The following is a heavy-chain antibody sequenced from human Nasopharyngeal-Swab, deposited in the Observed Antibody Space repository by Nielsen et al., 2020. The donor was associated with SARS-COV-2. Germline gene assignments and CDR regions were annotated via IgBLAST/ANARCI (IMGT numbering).Heavy chain of an antibody. CDR3: ARAPPHYDFWSGYTGGASYFDY. CDR1: GFTFSDYD. J-gene: IGHJ4*02. V-gene: IGHV3-13*01. CDR2: IGTGGDT. Sequence: GESLKISCAVSGFTFSDYDMHWVRRATGKGLEWVSAIGTGGDTYYPGSVKGRFTISRENAKNSLYLQMNSLRAGDTAVYYCARAPPHYDFWSGYTGGASYFDYWGQGTLVTVSS. D-gene: IGHD3-3*01.